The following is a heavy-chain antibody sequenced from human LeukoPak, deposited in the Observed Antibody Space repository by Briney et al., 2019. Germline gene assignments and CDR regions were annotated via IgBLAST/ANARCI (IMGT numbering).Heavy chain of an antibody. V-gene: IGHV1-2*02. CDR2: ISPNSGDT. J-gene: IGHJ4*02. CDR3: ASALNSRSSSC. D-gene: IGHD6-13*01. Sequence: GASVKVSCKASGYSFTGYYMHWVRQAPGQGLEWMGWISPNSGDTNYAQKFQGRVTVTTDTTISTAYMELSRLRSDDTAVYYCASALNSRSSSCWGQGTRVTVSS. CDR1: GYSFTGYY.